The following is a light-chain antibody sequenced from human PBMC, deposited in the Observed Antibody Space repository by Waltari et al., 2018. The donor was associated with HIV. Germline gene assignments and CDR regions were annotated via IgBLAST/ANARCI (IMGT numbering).Light chain of an antibody. V-gene: IGLV1-44*01. CDR1: SANIGSRT. J-gene: IGLJ1*01. CDR3: ATWDDSLNGYV. CDR2: SNN. Sequence: SVLTQPPSASGTPGKRVTISCSGSSANIGSRTVSWYQQLPGPAPKLLIYSNNQRPSGVPDRFSGSKSGTSAALAISGLQSEDEADYYCATWDDSLNGYVLGAGTRVTVL.